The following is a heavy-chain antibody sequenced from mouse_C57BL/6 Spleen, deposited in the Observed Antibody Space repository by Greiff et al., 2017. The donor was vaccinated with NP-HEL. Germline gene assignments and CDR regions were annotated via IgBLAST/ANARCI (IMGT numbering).Heavy chain of an antibody. CDR1: GYTFTDYN. CDR3: ARVYYGSRGYFDY. D-gene: IGHD1-1*01. J-gene: IGHJ2*01. V-gene: IGHV1-22*01. Sequence: VQLQQSGPELVKPGASVKMSCKASGYTFTDYNMHWVKQSHGKSLEWIGYINPNNGGTSYNQKFKGKATLTVNKSSSTAYMELRSLTSEDSAVYYCARVYYGSRGYFDYWGQGTTLTVSS. CDR2: INPNNGGT.